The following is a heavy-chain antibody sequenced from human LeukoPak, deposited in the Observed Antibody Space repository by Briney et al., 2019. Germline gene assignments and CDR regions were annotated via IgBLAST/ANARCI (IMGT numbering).Heavy chain of an antibody. Sequence: SGRSLRLSCAASGFTFSTYGMTWVRQAPGKGLEWVSTISGSGDNTYYADSVKGRFTISRDNSKNTLYLQMNSLRAEDTAVYFCAKSQDGGRLFHFDYWGQGTLVTVSS. CDR2: ISGSGDNT. J-gene: IGHJ4*02. CDR3: AKSQDGGRLFHFDY. D-gene: IGHD1-26*01. V-gene: IGHV3-23*01. CDR1: GFTFSTYG.